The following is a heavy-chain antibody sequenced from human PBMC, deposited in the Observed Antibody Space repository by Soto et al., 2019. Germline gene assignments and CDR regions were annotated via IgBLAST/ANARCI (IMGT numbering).Heavy chain of an antibody. CDR2: LHFSGST. CDR3: ARDSYSYGYPSPLTFDR. Sequence: SETLSLTCTISCDSLNIQNDYWTWIRHLPGKGLQWIGYLHFSGSTYYNPSLESRVSISTDTAKTQFSLELTSVTVADKAVYYCARDSYSYGYPSPLTFDRWGQGILVTVSS. D-gene: IGHD5-18*01. J-gene: IGHJ4*02. CDR1: CDSLNIQNDY. V-gene: IGHV4-31*03.